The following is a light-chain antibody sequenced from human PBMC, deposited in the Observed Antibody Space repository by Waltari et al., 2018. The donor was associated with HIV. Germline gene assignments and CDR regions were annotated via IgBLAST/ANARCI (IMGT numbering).Light chain of an antibody. J-gene: IGKJ4*01. CDR1: QNVQNF. V-gene: IGKV3-11*01. Sequence: VLTQSPATLSLSAGEGATLPCKASQNVQNFVALYQLKAGQVPRLLVHDASKRATGVPGRFSGSGSGTDFTLTISGLESEDVAIYYCQQRDVWPPTFGGGTKVEIK. CDR3: QQRDVWPPT. CDR2: DAS.